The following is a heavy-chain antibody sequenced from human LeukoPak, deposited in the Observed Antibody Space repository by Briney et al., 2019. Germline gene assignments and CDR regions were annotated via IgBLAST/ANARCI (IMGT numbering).Heavy chain of an antibody. CDR2: IHASGTT. J-gene: IGHJ4*02. Sequence: SDTLSLTRNVSGGSISSYFWTWIRQPAGKGLEWIGRIHASGTTNYNSSLKSRVSMSVDTSKNQFSLKLTSVTAADTAVYFCARDGADVYGRAFDYWGQGTLVSASS. CDR1: GGSISSYF. CDR3: ARDGADVYGRAFDY. V-gene: IGHV4-4*07. D-gene: IGHD3-10*01.